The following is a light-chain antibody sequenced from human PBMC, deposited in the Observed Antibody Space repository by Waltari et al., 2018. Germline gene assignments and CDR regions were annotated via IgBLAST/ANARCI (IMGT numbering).Light chain of an antibody. CDR3: QQYNSLPYS. J-gene: IGKJ2*03. Sequence: IQMTQSTSSLSASIGDRVTLTCRASQASSSYFNWDQQIPGKAPKLLIDYTNRLEGGVALRFSGSGSGAEFTLTISGLQPDDFATYYCQQYNSLPYSFGQGTKVEIK. CDR2: YTN. CDR1: QASSSY. V-gene: IGKV1-13*02.